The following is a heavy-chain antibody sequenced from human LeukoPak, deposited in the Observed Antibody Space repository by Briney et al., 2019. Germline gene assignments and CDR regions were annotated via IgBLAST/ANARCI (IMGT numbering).Heavy chain of an antibody. CDR1: GFTFSDYE. V-gene: IGHV3-48*03. CDR2: IDGSGSMI. CDR3: ARDGSSGWPPPYYYYYMDV. J-gene: IGHJ6*03. D-gene: IGHD6-19*01. Sequence: QPGGSLRLSCAGSGFTFSDYEFNWVRQAPGMGLEWVSYIDGSGSMIYYADSVKGRFTVSRDNAKNSLYLQMNSLRAEDTAVYYCARDGSSGWPPPYYYYYMDVWGKGTTVTVSS.